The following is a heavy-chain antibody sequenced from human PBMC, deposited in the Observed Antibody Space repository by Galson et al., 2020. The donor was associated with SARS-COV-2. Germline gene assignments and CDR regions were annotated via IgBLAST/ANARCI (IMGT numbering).Heavy chain of an antibody. CDR1: GGTFSSYA. Sequence: SVKVSCKASGGTFSSYAISWVRQAPGQGLEWMGGIIPIFGTANYAQTFQGRVMITADESTSTAYMELSSLRSEDTAVYYCARGFGGYSSSFLYYYGMDVWGQGTTVTVSS. CDR3: ARGFGGYSSSFLYYYGMDV. D-gene: IGHD6-13*01. V-gene: IGHV1-69*13. CDR2: IIPIFGTA. J-gene: IGHJ6*02.